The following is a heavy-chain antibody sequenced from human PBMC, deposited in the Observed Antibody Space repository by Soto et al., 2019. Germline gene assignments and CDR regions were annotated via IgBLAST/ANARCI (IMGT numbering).Heavy chain of an antibody. Sequence: EVQLVEPGGGLVQPGGSRRLSFEASGFTFGSNTMNWVRQAPGKGLEWVSYISSSSSTIYYADSVKGRFTISRDNAKNSLYLQMNSLRAEDTAVYYCARHPERIAEIGWFDPWGQGTLVTVSS. V-gene: IGHV3-48*01. CDR3: ARHPERIAEIGWFDP. D-gene: IGHD6-13*01. CDR1: GFTFGSNT. CDR2: ISSSSSTI. J-gene: IGHJ5*02.